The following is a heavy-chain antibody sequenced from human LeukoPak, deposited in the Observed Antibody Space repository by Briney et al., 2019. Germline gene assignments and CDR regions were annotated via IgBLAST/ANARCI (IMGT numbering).Heavy chain of an antibody. CDR3: ARHKGLEYYYDSGGYYSPYYFDY. CDR2: IYYSGST. CDR1: GGSISSYY. D-gene: IGHD3-22*01. V-gene: IGHV4-59*08. Sequence: SETLSLTCTVSGGSISSYYWSWIRQPPGKGLEWIGYIYYSGSTNYNPSLKSRVTISVDTSKNQFSLKLSSVTAADTAVYYCARHKGLEYYYDSGGYYSPYYFDYWGQGTLVTVSS. J-gene: IGHJ4*02.